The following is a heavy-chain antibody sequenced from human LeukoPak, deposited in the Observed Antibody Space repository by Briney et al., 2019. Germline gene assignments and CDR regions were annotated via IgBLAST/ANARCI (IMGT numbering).Heavy chain of an antibody. CDR1: GYTFTGNY. CDR2: INPNSGGT. Sequence: ASVKVSCKASGYTFTGNYMHWVRQAPGQGLEWMGWINPNSGGTNYAQKFQGRVTMTRDTSIRTAYMEVSRLRSDDTAVYYCARSPDILTGENFDYWGQGTLVTVSS. V-gene: IGHV1-2*02. J-gene: IGHJ4*02. D-gene: IGHD3-9*01. CDR3: ARSPDILTGENFDY.